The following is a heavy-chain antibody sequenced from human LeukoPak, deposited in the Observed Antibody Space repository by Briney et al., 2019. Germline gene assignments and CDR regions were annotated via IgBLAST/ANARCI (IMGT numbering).Heavy chain of an antibody. Sequence: GGSLRLSCEASGFTFSSYAMSWVRQAPGKGLEWVSVISGSDGTTYYGDSVKGWFTISRDNSKNTLYLQMNSLRAEDTAVYYCAKNDVVGVPAKWIDSWGQGTLVTVSS. D-gene: IGHD2-2*01. CDR3: AKNDVVGVPAKWIDS. CDR2: ISGSDGTT. CDR1: GFTFSSYA. J-gene: IGHJ5*01. V-gene: IGHV3-23*01.